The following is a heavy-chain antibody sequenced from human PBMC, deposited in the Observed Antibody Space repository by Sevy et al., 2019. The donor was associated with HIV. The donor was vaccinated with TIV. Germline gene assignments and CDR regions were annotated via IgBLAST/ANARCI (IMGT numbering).Heavy chain of an antibody. Sequence: GGSLRLSCAASGFALSNFAMTWVRQSPGKGLEWVSTITESAAATYYAASVKGRFTISRDNSNNTLFLLLNSLRPEDTAVYFCATDSPYTKIMTVAATRVLDNWGQGTLVTVSS. CDR1: GFALSNFA. CDR2: ITESAAAT. D-gene: IGHD3-16*01. J-gene: IGHJ4*02. V-gene: IGHV3-23*01. CDR3: ATDSPYTKIMTVAATRVLDN.